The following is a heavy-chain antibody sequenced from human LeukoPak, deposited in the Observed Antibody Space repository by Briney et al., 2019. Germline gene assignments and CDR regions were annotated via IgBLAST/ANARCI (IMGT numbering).Heavy chain of an antibody. CDR3: ARGQFWSGYYTLYYYYGMDV. CDR1: GGSFSGYY. J-gene: IGHJ6*02. Sequence: SETLSLTCAVYGGSFSGYYWSWIRQPPGKGLEWIGEINHSGSTNYNPSLKSRVTISVDTSKNQFSLKLSSVTAADTAVYYRARGQFWSGYYTLYYYYGMDVWGQGTTVTVSS. V-gene: IGHV4-34*01. CDR2: INHSGST. D-gene: IGHD3-3*01.